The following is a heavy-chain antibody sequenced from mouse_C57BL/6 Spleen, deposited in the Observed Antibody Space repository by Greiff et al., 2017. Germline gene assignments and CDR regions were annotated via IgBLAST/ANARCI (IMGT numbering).Heavy chain of an antibody. CDR1: GFTFSDYG. CDR2: ISSGSSTI. V-gene: IGHV5-17*01. Sequence: EVQLVESGGGLVKPGGSLKLSCAASGFTFSDYGMHWVRQAPEKGLEWVAYISSGSSTIYYADTVTGRFTISRDNAKNTLFLQMTSLRSEDTAMYYCATTVVAPGFAYWGQGTLVTVSA. CDR3: ATTVVAPGFAY. J-gene: IGHJ3*01. D-gene: IGHD1-1*01.